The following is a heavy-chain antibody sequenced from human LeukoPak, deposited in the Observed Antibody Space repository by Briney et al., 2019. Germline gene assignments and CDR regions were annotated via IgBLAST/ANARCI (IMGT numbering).Heavy chain of an antibody. CDR1: GFSFSTSY. D-gene: IGHD5-12*01. V-gene: IGHV3-48*04. CDR3: ARPIVATNLDY. CDR2: ISSSSGTI. J-gene: IGHJ4*02. Sequence: GGSLRLSCAASGFSFSTSYMNWVRQAPGKGLEWVSYISSSSGTIHYADSVKGRFTISRDNAKNSLYLQMNSLRAEDTAVYYCARPIVATNLDYWGQGTLVTVSS.